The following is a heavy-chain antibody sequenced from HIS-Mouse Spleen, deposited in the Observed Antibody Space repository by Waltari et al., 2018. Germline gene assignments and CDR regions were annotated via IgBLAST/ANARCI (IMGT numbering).Heavy chain of an antibody. Sequence: QLQLQESGPGLVKPSETLSITRTVSGGYISSTSYYLRWIRQPPGKGLEWIGSIYYSGSTYYNPSLKSRVTISVDTSKNQFSLKLSSVTAADTAVYYCAREIPYSSSWYDWYFDLWGRGTLVTVSS. J-gene: IGHJ2*01. V-gene: IGHV4-39*07. D-gene: IGHD6-13*01. CDR2: IYYSGST. CDR1: GGYISSTSYY. CDR3: AREIPYSSSWYDWYFDL.